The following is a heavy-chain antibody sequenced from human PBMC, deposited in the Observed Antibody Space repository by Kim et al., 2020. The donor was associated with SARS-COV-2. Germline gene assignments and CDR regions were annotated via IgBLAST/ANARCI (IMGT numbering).Heavy chain of an antibody. Sequence: KGRFTISRDNSKTTLYLQMNSLRAEDTAVYYCARGDYYGSGSYYSYFDYWGQGTLVTVSS. CDR3: ARGDYYGSGSYYSYFDY. V-gene: IGHV3-30*01. J-gene: IGHJ4*02. D-gene: IGHD3-10*01.